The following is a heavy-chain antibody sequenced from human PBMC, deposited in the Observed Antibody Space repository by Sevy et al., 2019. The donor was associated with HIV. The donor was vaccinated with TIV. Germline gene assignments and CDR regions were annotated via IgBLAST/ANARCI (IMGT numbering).Heavy chain of an antibody. V-gene: IGHV4-39*01. J-gene: IGHJ4*01. CDR3: ARQVRFSGVIINHFDY. D-gene: IGHD3-3*01. CDR1: GDSIRSQSHY. CDR2: IYYTGSS. Sequence: SETLSLTCTVSGDSIRSQSHYWAWIRQYPGKGLEWIASIYYTGSSYYNLSLRGRVTISVDTSKEQISLKLTSVTAADTAVYFCARQVRFSGVIINHFDYWGHGTLVTVSS.